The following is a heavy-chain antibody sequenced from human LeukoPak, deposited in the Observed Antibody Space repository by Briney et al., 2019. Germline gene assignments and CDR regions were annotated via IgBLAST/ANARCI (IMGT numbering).Heavy chain of an antibody. CDR2: IYYSGST. J-gene: IGHJ4*02. V-gene: IGHV4-39*07. D-gene: IGHD5-18*01. CDR1: GGSISSSSYY. Sequence: SETLSLTCTVSGGSISSSSYYWGWIRQPPGKGLEWIGSIYYSGSTYYNPSLKSRVTISVDTSKNQFSLKLSSVTAADTAVYYCAGGDTAMVTGYWGQGTLVTVSS. CDR3: AGGDTAMVTGY.